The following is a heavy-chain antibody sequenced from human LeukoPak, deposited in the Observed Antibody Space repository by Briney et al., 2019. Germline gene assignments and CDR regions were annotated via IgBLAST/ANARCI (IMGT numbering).Heavy chain of an antibody. CDR1: GGSLSSAGYY. Sequence: SETLSLTCTVSGGSLSSAGYYWNWIRQHPTAGLEWIGHIYYTGRTTYNPSVKSRVTISADTSKNQFSLKLNSVTAADTAVYFCASAPLGNSFGYMAYWGQGALVTVSS. J-gene: IGHJ4*02. CDR2: IYYTGRT. CDR3: ASAPLGNSFGYMAY. V-gene: IGHV4-31*03. D-gene: IGHD5-18*01.